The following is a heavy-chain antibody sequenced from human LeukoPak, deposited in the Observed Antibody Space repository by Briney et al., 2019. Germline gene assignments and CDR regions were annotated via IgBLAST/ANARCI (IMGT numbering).Heavy chain of an antibody. D-gene: IGHD4-17*01. CDR3: ARETLYGPYFDY. Sequence: GGSLRLSCAASGFTFSNYWIHWDRQAPGKGPVWVSRINSDGSSTTYADSVKGLFIISRDNAKNTVYLQMNSLRAEDTAVYYCARETLYGPYFDYWGQGTLVTVSS. J-gene: IGHJ4*02. V-gene: IGHV3-74*01. CDR2: INSDGSST. CDR1: GFTFSNYW.